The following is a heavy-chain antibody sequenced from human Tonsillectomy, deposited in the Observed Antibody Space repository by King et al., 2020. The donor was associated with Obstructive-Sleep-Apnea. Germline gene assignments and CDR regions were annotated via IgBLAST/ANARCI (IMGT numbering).Heavy chain of an antibody. D-gene: IGHD3-10*01. Sequence: VQLQESGPGLVKPSQTLSLTCTVSGGSIISGGYYWSWIRQHPGKGLEWIGDIYYSGKTYYNPSLKSRVTISVDTSESQFSLKLSSVTAADTAVYYCGTMVAANYFDYWGQGTLVTVSS. CDR1: GGSIISGGYY. CDR2: IYYSGKT. V-gene: IGHV4-31*03. CDR3: GTMVAANYFDY. J-gene: IGHJ4*02.